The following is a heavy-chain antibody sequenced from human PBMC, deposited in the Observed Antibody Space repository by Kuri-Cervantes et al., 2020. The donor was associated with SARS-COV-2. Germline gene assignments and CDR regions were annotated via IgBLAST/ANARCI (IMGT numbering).Heavy chain of an antibody. CDR2: IYYSGST. CDR3: ARSPSDIYRLYYFDY. D-gene: IGHD3-16*02. V-gene: IGHV4-39*01. J-gene: IGHJ4*02. Sequence: GSLRLSCTVSGGSISSSSYYWGWIRQPPGKGLEWIGSIYYSGSTYYNPSLKSRVTISVDTSKNQFSLKLSSVTAADTAVYYCARSPSDIYRLYYFDYWGQGTLVTVSS. CDR1: GGSISSSSYY.